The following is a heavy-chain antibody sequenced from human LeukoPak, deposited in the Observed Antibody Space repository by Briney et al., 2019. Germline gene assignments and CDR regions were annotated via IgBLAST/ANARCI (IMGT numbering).Heavy chain of an antibody. CDR1: GGSISGYY. D-gene: IGHD3-10*01. Sequence: PSETLSLTCTVSGGSISGYYWSWIRQPPGKGLEWIGYIYTSGGTNYNPSLKGRVTISADTSKNQFSLKLSSVTAADTAVYYCARQELNYYYYYMDVWGKGTTVTVSS. CDR2: IYTSGGT. V-gene: IGHV4-4*09. J-gene: IGHJ6*03. CDR3: ARQELNYYYYYMDV.